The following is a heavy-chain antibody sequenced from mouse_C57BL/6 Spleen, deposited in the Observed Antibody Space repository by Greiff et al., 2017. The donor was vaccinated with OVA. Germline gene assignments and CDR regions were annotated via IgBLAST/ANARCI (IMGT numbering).Heavy chain of an antibody. CDR2: ISDGGSYT. CDR1: GFTFSSYA. CDR3: ARRGDYDGDWFAY. V-gene: IGHV5-4*03. Sequence: EVMLVESGGGLVKPGGSLKLSCAASGFTFSSYAMSWVRQTPEKRLEWVATISDGGSYTYYPDNVKGRFTISRDNAKNNLYLQMSHLKSEDTAMYYCARRGDYDGDWFAYWGQGTLVTVSA. D-gene: IGHD2-4*01. J-gene: IGHJ3*01.